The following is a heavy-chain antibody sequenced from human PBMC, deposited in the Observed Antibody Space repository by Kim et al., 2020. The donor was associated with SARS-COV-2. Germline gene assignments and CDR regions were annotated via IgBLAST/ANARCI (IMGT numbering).Heavy chain of an antibody. CDR1: GFTFSSYA. CDR3: ATAPGYRDYYGMDV. V-gene: IGHV3-30*04. D-gene: IGHD5-18*01. CDR2: ISYDGSNK. J-gene: IGHJ6*02. Sequence: GGSLRLSCAASGFTFSSYAMHWVRQAPGKGLEWVAVISYDGSNKYYADSVKGRFTISRDNSKNTLYLQMNSLRAEDPAVYYCATAPGYRDYYGMDVWGQG.